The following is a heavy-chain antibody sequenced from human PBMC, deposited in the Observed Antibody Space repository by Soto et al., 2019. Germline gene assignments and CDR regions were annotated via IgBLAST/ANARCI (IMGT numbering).Heavy chain of an antibody. V-gene: IGHV1-69*13. CDR2: IIPIFGTA. CDR1: GYTFTSYG. J-gene: IGHJ4*02. CDR3: ARGREGIFGVVSLVGPFDY. Sequence: SVKVSCKASGYTFTSYGISWVRQAPGQGLEWMGGIIPIFGTANYAQKFQGRVTITADESTSTAYMELSSLRSEDTAVYYCARGREGIFGVVSLVGPFDYWGQGTLVTVSS. D-gene: IGHD3-3*01.